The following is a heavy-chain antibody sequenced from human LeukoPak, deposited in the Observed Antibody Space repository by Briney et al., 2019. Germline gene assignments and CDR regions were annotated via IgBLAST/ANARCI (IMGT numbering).Heavy chain of an antibody. CDR2: ISSGTSYI. V-gene: IGHV3-21*01. Sequence: GGSLRLSCAASGFTFSSYTMNWVRQAPGKVLEWVSSISSGTSYIYYADSVKGRFTISRDNAKNSLYLQMNSLRAEDTAVYYCAELGITMIGGVWGKGTTVTISS. D-gene: IGHD3-10*02. CDR1: GFTFSSYT. CDR3: AELGITMIGGV. J-gene: IGHJ6*04.